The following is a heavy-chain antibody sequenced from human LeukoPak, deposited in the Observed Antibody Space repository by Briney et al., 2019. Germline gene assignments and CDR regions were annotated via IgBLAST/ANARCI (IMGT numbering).Heavy chain of an antibody. J-gene: IGHJ4*02. CDR2: ISWNSGSI. Sequence: GGSLRLSCAASGFTFSSYSMNWVRQAPGKGLEWVSGISWNSGSIGYADSVKGRFTISRDNAKNSLYLQMNSLRAEDTALYYCAKDIDGSGWYYFDYWGQGTLVTVSS. D-gene: IGHD6-19*01. CDR3: AKDIDGSGWYYFDY. V-gene: IGHV3-9*01. CDR1: GFTFSSYS.